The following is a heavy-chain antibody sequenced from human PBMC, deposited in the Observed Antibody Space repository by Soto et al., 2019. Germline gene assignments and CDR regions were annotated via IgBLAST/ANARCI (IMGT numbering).Heavy chain of an antibody. CDR2: IYYSGST. V-gene: IGHV4-39*01. CDR1: GGSISSNSYY. D-gene: IGHD2-15*01. Sequence: PSETLSLTCTVSGGSISSNSYYWGWIRQPPGKGLEWIGSIYYSGSTYYNPSLKSRVTISVDTSKNQFSLKLSSVTAADTAVYYCARHGGYCSGGSCYLVNNWFDPWGQGTLVTVSS. CDR3: ARHGGYCSGGSCYLVNNWFDP. J-gene: IGHJ5*02.